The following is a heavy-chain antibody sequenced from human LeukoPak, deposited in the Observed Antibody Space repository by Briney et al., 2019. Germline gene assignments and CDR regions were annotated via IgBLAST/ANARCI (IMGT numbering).Heavy chain of an antibody. J-gene: IGHJ4*02. V-gene: IGHV3-30*03. Sequence: GGSLRLSCAASGFTFSSYGMHWVRQAPGKGLEWVAVISYDGSNKYYADSVKGRFTISRDNAKNSLYLQMNSLRAEDTAMYYCARDNYYSLDNWGPGTLVTVSS. CDR2: ISYDGSNK. CDR3: ARDNYYSLDN. CDR1: GFTFSSYG. D-gene: IGHD3-10*01.